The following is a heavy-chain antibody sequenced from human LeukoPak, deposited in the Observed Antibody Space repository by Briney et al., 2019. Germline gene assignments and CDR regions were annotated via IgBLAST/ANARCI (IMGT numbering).Heavy chain of an antibody. J-gene: IGHJ4*02. Sequence: KPGGSLRLSCAASGFTFSSYSMNWVRQAPGKGLEWVSSISSSSSYIYYADSVKGRFTISRDNSKNTLYLQMNSLRAEDTAVYYCARPGRDGYNFRTYYFDYWGQGTLVTVSS. D-gene: IGHD5-24*01. CDR1: GFTFSSYS. CDR2: ISSSSSYI. V-gene: IGHV3-21*01. CDR3: ARPGRDGYNFRTYYFDY.